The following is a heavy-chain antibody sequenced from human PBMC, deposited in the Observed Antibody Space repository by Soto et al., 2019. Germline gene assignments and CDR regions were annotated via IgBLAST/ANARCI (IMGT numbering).Heavy chain of an antibody. CDR2: IYYSGST. V-gene: IGHV4-59*01. Sequence: PSETLSLTCTVSGGSISSYYWSWIRQPPGKGLEWIGYIYYSGSTNYNPSLKSRVTISVDTSKNQFSLKLSSVTAADTAVYYCARGRAGQDYYDSGVLDYWGQGTLVTVSS. CDR3: ARGRAGQDYYDSGVLDY. J-gene: IGHJ4*02. CDR1: GGSISSYY. D-gene: IGHD3-22*01.